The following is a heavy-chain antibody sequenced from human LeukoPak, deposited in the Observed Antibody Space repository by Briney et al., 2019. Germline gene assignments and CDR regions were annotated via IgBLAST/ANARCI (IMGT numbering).Heavy chain of an antibody. CDR3: ARESDSGGFSNY. J-gene: IGHJ4*02. CDR1: GNSISSGYY. V-gene: IGHV4-38-2*01. CDR2: IYHSGST. Sequence: PSETLSLTCAVSGNSISSGYYWGWIRQPPGKGLEWIGTIYHSGSTSYNPSLKSRVTISVDTSENQFPLRLSSVTAADTAVYYCARESDSGGFSNYWGQGILVTVSS. D-gene: IGHD3-22*01.